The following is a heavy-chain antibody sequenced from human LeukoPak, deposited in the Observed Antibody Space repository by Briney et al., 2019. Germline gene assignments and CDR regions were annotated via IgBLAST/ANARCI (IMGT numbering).Heavy chain of an antibody. CDR3: ARAPFGVVIMDNWFDP. D-gene: IGHD3-3*01. Sequence: SETLSLTCTVSGSSISSSSYYWGWIRQPPGMGLEWIGSIYYSGSTYYNPSLKSRVTISVDTSKNQFSLKLRSVTAADTAVYYCARAPFGVVIMDNWFDPWGQGTLVTVSS. CDR2: IYYSGST. J-gene: IGHJ5*02. CDR1: GSSISSSSYY. V-gene: IGHV4-39*07.